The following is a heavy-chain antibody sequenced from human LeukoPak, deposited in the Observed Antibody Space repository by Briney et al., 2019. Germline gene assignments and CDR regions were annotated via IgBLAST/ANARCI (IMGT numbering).Heavy chain of an antibody. J-gene: IGHJ1*01. D-gene: IGHD6-19*01. CDR1: GFPFSSYA. CDR3: TKEPSASGWSYTQYFQH. V-gene: IGHV3-23*01. Sequence: GGSLRLSCAASGFPFSSYAMSWVRQAPGEGLEWVSSISDSGGRTDYADSVKGRFTISRDNSKNTLYLQINSLRVGDTAVYYCTKEPSASGWSYTQYFQHWGQGTLVTVSS. CDR2: ISDSGGRT.